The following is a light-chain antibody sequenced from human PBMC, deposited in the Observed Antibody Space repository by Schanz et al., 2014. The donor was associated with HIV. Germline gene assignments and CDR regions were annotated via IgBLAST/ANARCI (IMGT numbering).Light chain of an antibody. V-gene: IGLV2-14*01. CDR2: DVS. Sequence: QSVLTQPASVSGSPGQSITISCTGTSSDVGGYNYVSWYQQHPGKAPKLMIYDVSYRPSGVSNRFSGSKSGNTASLTISGLQADDEADYYCCSFTGSYAWVFGGGIKLTVL. J-gene: IGLJ3*02. CDR3: CSFTGSYAWV. CDR1: SSDVGGYNY.